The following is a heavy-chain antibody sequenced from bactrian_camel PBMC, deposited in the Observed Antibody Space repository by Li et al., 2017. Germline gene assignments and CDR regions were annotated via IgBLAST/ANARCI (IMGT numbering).Heavy chain of an antibody. D-gene: IGHD7*01. V-gene: IGHV3S53*01. J-gene: IGHJ4*01. CDR3: AATTGGAVCGDPLSLSTYRH. Sequence: HVQLVESGGGSVQAGGSLRLSCVASLTTISRRCWGWFRQAPGKEREGVAGLARGGGTTYADSVKGRFAISSENANNTIFLQMNSLKPEDTAMYYCAATTGGAVCGDPLSLSTYRHWGQGTQVTVS. CDR2: LARGGGT. CDR1: LTTISRRC.